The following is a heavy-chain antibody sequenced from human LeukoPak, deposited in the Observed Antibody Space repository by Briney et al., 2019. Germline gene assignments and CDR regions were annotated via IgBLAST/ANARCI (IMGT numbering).Heavy chain of an antibody. CDR2: IDVTTGGS. J-gene: IGHJ4*02. V-gene: IGHV3-23*01. CDR1: RFTLSSYA. D-gene: IGHD2-2*01. CDR3: AKVNYYQPYF. Sequence: PGGSLRLSCASSRFTLSSYAMSWVRQAPGKGLEWVSTIDVTTGGSYYADSVKGRFTISRDTFQNTLYLQLNSLRVDDTAIYYCAKVNYYQPYFWGQGTLVTVSS.